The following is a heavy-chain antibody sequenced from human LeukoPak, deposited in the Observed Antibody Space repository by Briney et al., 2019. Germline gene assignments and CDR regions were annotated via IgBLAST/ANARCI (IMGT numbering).Heavy chain of an antibody. Sequence: GGSLRLSCAASGFTFSSYWMNWVRQTPGKGLVWVSRIASDGSSTTYADSVKGRFSISRDNAKNTLYLQMNSLRVEDTAVYYCARGKLRFLEWLSLGLDYWGQGTLVTVSS. CDR1: GFTFSSYW. CDR3: ARGKLRFLEWLSLGLDY. CDR2: IASDGSST. J-gene: IGHJ4*02. V-gene: IGHV3-74*01. D-gene: IGHD3-3*01.